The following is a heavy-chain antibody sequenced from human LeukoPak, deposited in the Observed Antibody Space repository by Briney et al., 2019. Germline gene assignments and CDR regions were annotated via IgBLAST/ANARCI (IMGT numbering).Heavy chain of an antibody. V-gene: IGHV1-46*01. D-gene: IGHD1-26*01. CDR1: GYTFTGYY. CDR3: ARDPGIVGATALGYMDV. Sequence: ASVKVSCKASGYTFTGYYMHWVRQAPGQGLEWMGIINPSGGSTSYAQKFQGRVTMTRDMSTSTVYMELSSLRSEDTAVYYCARDPGIVGATALGYMDVWGKGTTVTVSS. CDR2: INPSGGST. J-gene: IGHJ6*03.